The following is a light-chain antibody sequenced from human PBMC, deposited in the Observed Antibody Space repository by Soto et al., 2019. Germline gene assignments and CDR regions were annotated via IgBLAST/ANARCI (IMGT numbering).Light chain of an antibody. CDR1: SSNIGSNT. J-gene: IGLJ1*01. V-gene: IGLV1-44*01. CDR3: AAWDDSLNGPV. CDR2: SNN. Sequence: QSALTQPPSASGTPGQRVTISCSGSSSNIGSNTVNWYQQLPGTAPKLLIYSNNQRPSGLPDRFSGSKSGTSASLAISGLQSEDEADYYCAAWDDSLNGPVFGTGTKVTVL.